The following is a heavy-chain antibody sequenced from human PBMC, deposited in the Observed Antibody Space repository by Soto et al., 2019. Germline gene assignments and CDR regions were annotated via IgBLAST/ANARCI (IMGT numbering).Heavy chain of an antibody. CDR1: GGSISSSSYY. V-gene: IGHV4-39*01. J-gene: IGHJ4*02. D-gene: IGHD6-19*01. Sequence: SETLSLTCTVSGGSISSSSYYWGWIRQPPGKGLEWIGSIYYSGSTYYNPSLKSRVTISVGTSKNQFSLKLSSVTAADTAVYYCARHLAGRVSGQDYWGPGSQVTVSS. CDR3: ARHLAGRVSGQDY. CDR2: IYYSGST.